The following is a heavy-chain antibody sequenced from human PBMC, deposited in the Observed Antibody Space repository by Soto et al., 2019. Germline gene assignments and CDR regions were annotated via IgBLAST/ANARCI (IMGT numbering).Heavy chain of an antibody. Sequence: QVQLVQSGAEVKKPGSSVKVSCKASGGTFSSYAISWVRQAPGQGLEWMGGIIPIFGTANYAQKFQGRVTITXXEXTXRAYMELSSLRSEDTAGYYGARTEPRSIAVAGRFDYWGQGSLVTVSS. CDR2: IIPIFGTA. J-gene: IGHJ4*02. D-gene: IGHD6-19*01. CDR1: GGTFSSYA. CDR3: ARTEPRSIAVAGRFDY. V-gene: IGHV1-69*05.